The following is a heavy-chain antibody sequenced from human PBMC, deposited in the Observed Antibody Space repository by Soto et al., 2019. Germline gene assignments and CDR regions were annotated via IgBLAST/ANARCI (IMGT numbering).Heavy chain of an antibody. CDR2: ISGSGGST. CDR3: AKDPYDILTGPLNYFDY. Sequence: GGSLRLSCAASGFTFSSYAMSWVRQAPGKGLGWVSAISGSGGSTYYADSVKGRFTISRDNSKNTLYLQMNSLRAEDTAVYYCAKDPYDILTGPLNYFDYWGQGTLVTVSS. J-gene: IGHJ4*02. CDR1: GFTFSSYA. V-gene: IGHV3-23*01. D-gene: IGHD3-9*01.